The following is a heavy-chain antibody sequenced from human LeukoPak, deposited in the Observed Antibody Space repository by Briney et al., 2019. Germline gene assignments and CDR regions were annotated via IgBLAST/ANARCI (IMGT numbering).Heavy chain of an antibody. J-gene: IGHJ4*02. Sequence: ASVGVSCKASGYTFTGYYMYWVLQAPGQGLEWMGWINPNSGGTNYAQKFQGRVTMTRDTSISTAYMELSRLRSDDTAVYYCARGGRNVWGSYLLNWGQGTLVTVSS. D-gene: IGHD3-16*02. CDR1: GYTFTGYY. CDR2: INPNSGGT. CDR3: ARGGRNVWGSYLLN. V-gene: IGHV1-2*02.